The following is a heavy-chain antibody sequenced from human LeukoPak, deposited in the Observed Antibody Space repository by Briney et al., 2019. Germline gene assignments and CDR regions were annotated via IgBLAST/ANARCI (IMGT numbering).Heavy chain of an antibody. Sequence: PSETLSLTCTVSGGSVSSGSYYWSWIRQPPGKGLEWIGYIYYSGSTNYNPSLKSRVTISVDTSKNQFSLKLSSVTAADTAVYYCARGLVTVVTKSDAFDIWGQGTMVTVSS. CDR2: IYYSGST. D-gene: IGHD4-23*01. V-gene: IGHV4-61*01. J-gene: IGHJ3*02. CDR3: ARGLVTVVTKSDAFDI. CDR1: GGSVSSGSYY.